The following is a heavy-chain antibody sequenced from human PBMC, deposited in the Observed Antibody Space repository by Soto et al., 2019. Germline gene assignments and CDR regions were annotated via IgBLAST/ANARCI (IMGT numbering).Heavy chain of an antibody. CDR2: ISGSGGST. D-gene: IGHD2-15*01. Sequence: GGSLRLSCAASGFTFSSYAMSWVRQAPGKGLEWVSAISGSGGSTYYADSVKGRFTISRDNSKNTLYLQMNSLRAEDTAVYYCAKGGDCSGGSCYLIDYYYYMDVWGKGTTVTVSS. CDR3: AKGGDCSGGSCYLIDYYYYMDV. CDR1: GFTFSSYA. V-gene: IGHV3-23*01. J-gene: IGHJ6*03.